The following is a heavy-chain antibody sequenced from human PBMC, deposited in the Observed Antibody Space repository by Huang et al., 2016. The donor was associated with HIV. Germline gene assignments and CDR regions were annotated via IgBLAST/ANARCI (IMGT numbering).Heavy chain of an antibody. CDR3: ARDSPLLGVVIVVVPTAPNAFDI. CDR1: GYTFTSYG. V-gene: IGHV1-18*01. CDR2: ISAYKAVT. J-gene: IGHJ3*02. D-gene: IGHD2-2*01. Sequence: QVQLVQSGVEVKKPGASVKVSCKASGYTFTSYGISWVRQAPGQGLECVGWISAYKAVTNYDQNVQGRATMNTATSTSTAYMELRGLRSDDTAVYYCARDSPLLGVVIVVVPTAPNAFDIWGQGTMVTVSS.